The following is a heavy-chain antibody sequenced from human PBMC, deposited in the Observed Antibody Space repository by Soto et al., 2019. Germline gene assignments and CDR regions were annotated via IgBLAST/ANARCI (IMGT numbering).Heavy chain of an antibody. J-gene: IGHJ4*02. CDR3: AKGGRYYYGSGSYYNDFDY. CDR1: GFTFSSYA. V-gene: IGHV3-23*01. Sequence: GGSLRLSCAASGFTFSSYAMSWVRQAPGKGLEWVSAISGSGGSTYYADSVKGRFTISRDNSKNTLYLQMNSLRAEDTAVYYCAKGGRYYYGSGSYYNDFDYWGQGTLVTVSS. D-gene: IGHD3-10*01. CDR2: ISGSGGST.